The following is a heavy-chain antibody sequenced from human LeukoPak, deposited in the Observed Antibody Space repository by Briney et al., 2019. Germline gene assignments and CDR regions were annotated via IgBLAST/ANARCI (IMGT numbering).Heavy chain of an antibody. Sequence: GGSLRLSCAASRFTFSSYAMSWVRQAPGKGLEWVSAISGSGGSTYYADSVKGRFTISRDNSKNTLYLQMNSLRAEDTAVYYCAKGRRYCSGGSCYSGYYFDYWGQGTLVTVSS. V-gene: IGHV3-23*01. D-gene: IGHD2-15*01. J-gene: IGHJ4*02. CDR3: AKGRRYCSGGSCYSGYYFDY. CDR1: RFTFSSYA. CDR2: ISGSGGST.